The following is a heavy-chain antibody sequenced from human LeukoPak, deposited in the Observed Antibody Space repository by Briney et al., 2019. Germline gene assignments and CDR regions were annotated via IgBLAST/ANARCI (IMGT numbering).Heavy chain of an antibody. CDR1: GYSISSGYY. V-gene: IGHV4-38-2*02. D-gene: IGHD3-3*01. CDR2: IYHSGST. CDR3: ARDLYYDFWSGYYRP. Sequence: ASETLSLTCTVSGYSISSGYYWGWIRQPPGKGLEWIGSIYHSGSTYYNPSLKSRVTISVDTSKNQFSLKLGSVTAADTAVYYCARDLYYDFWSGYYRPWGQGTLVTVSS. J-gene: IGHJ5*02.